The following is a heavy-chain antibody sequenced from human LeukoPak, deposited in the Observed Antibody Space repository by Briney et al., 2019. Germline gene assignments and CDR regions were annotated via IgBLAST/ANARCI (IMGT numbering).Heavy chain of an antibody. Sequence: GASVKVSCKASGYTFTSYGISWVRQAPGQGLEWMGWISAYNGNTNYAQKLQGRVTMTTDTSTSTAYMELRSLRSDDTAVYYCAREYYDSSGYYSGLDYWGQGTLVTVSS. J-gene: IGHJ4*02. V-gene: IGHV1-18*01. CDR2: ISAYNGNT. D-gene: IGHD3-22*01. CDR3: AREYYDSSGYYSGLDY. CDR1: GYTFTSYG.